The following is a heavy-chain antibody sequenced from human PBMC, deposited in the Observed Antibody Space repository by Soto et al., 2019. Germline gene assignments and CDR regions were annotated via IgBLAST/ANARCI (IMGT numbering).Heavy chain of an antibody. J-gene: IGHJ4*02. Sequence: PGGSLRLSCASSGLTFSSFAMSWVRQAPEKGLEWVSTISGSGGNTNYADSVKGRFTISRDNSKNTLSLQMNSLRAEDTAVYYCARDPGGSYDYWGQGTLVTVSS. CDR1: GLTFSSFA. CDR3: ARDPGGSYDY. CDR2: ISGSGGNT. V-gene: IGHV3-23*01. D-gene: IGHD1-26*01.